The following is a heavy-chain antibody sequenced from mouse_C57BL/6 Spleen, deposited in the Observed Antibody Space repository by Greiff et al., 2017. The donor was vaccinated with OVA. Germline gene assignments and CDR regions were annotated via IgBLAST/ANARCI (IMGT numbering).Heavy chain of an antibody. CDR2: IDPETGGT. D-gene: IGHD2-12*01. Sequence: QVQLQQSGAELVRPGASVTLSCKASGYTFTDYEMHWVKQTPVHGLEWIGAIDPETGGTAYNQKFKGKAILTADKSSSTAYMELRSLTSEDSAVYYCTRLLRRGYAMDYWGQETSVTVSS. CDR3: TRLLRRGYAMDY. J-gene: IGHJ4*01. CDR1: GYTFTDYE. V-gene: IGHV1-15*01.